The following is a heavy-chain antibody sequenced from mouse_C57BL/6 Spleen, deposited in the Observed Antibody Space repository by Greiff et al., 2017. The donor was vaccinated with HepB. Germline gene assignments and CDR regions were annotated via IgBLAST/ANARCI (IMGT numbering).Heavy chain of an antibody. CDR3: ARRGGYYDYDDY. CDR2: IYPGSGST. CDR1: GYTFTSYW. D-gene: IGHD2-4*01. Sequence: QVQLQQPGAELVKPGASVKMSCKASGYTFTSYWITWVKQRPGQGLEWIGDIYPGSGSTNYNEKFKSKATLTVDTSSSTAYMQLSSLTSEDSAVYYCARRGGYYDYDDYWGQGTTLTVSS. V-gene: IGHV1-55*01. J-gene: IGHJ2*01.